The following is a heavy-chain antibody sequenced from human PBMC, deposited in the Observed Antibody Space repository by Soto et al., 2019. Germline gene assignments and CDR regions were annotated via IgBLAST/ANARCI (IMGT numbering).Heavy chain of an antibody. CDR2: TSAYNGNT. Sequence: ASVKVSCKASGYTFTSYGISWVRQAPGQGLGWMGWTSAYNGNTNYAQKLQGRVTMTRDTSTSTAYMELSSLRSDDTAVYYCAREGAVDTAMVSWDYWGQGTLVTVSS. CDR3: AREGAVDTAMVSWDY. CDR1: GYTFTSYG. J-gene: IGHJ4*02. V-gene: IGHV1-18*01. D-gene: IGHD5-18*01.